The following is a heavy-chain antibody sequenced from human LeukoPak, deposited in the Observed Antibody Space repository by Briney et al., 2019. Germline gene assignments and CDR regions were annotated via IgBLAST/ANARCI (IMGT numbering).Heavy chain of an antibody. Sequence: SETLSLTCTVSGGSISSSSYYWGWIRQPPGKGLEWIGYIYYSGSTNYNPSLKSRVTISVDTSKNQFSLKLSSVTAADTAVYYCARAWPTTVSRGWFDPWGQGTLVTVSS. V-gene: IGHV4-61*05. CDR1: GGSISSSSYY. CDR3: ARAWPTTVSRGWFDP. J-gene: IGHJ5*02. D-gene: IGHD4-17*01. CDR2: IYYSGST.